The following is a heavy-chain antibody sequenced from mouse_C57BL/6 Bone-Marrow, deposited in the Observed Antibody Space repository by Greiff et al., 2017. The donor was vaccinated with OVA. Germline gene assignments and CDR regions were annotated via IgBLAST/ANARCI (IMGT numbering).Heavy chain of an antibody. CDR2: INPNNGGT. V-gene: IGHV1-22*01. D-gene: IGHD2-1*01. CDR1: GYTFTDYN. CDR3: ARKGLLSPFDY. Sequence: VQLKESGPELVKPGASVKMSCKASGYTFTDYNMHWVKQSHGKSLEWIGYINPNNGGTSYNQKFKGKATLTVNKSSSTAYMELRSLTSEDSAVYYCARKGLLSPFDYWGQGTTLTVSS. J-gene: IGHJ2*01.